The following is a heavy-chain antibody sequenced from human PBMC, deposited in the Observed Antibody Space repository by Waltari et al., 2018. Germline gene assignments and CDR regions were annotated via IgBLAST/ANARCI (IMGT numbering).Heavy chain of an antibody. D-gene: IGHD4-17*01. CDR1: GFTLSGYT. J-gene: IGHJ5*02. V-gene: IGHV3-21*01. Sequence: ELQLVESGGGLVTPGGSLRLSCAASGFTLSGYTVNWVRQAPGKGLGWVSSIGGSSAYMYYADSVKGRFTISRDKAKNSLYLQMNSLRAEDTAVYYCAGVPNYAGYPNWLDPWGQGTLVTVSS. CDR3: AGVPNYAGYPNWLDP. CDR2: IGGSSAYM.